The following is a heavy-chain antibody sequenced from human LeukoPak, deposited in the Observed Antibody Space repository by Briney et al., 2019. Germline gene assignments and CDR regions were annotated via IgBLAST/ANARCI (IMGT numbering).Heavy chain of an antibody. CDR2: IYYSGST. CDR3: AREVITTYSGSPEGYDI. V-gene: IGHV4-59*01. J-gene: IGHJ3*02. CDR1: GGSISSYY. Sequence: SETLSLTCTVSGGSISSYYWSWIRQPPGKGLEWIGYIYYSGSTNYNPSLKSRVTISVDTSKNQFSLKLSSVTAADTAVYYCAREVITTYSGSPEGYDIWGQGTMVTVSS. D-gene: IGHD1-26*01.